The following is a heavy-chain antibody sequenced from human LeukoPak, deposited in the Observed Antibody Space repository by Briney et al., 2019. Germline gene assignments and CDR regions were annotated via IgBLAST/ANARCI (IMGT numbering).Heavy chain of an antibody. CDR3: ARGPVLRFQPPHRKDYYYYGMDV. Sequence: ASVKVSCKASGYTFTSYGISWVRQAPGQGLEWMGWISAYNGNTNYAQKLQGRVTMTTDTSTSTAYMELSSLRSEDTAVYYCARGPVLRFQPPHRKDYYYYGMDVWGQGTTVTVSS. CDR1: GYTFTSYG. D-gene: IGHD3-3*01. V-gene: IGHV1-18*01. CDR2: ISAYNGNT. J-gene: IGHJ6*02.